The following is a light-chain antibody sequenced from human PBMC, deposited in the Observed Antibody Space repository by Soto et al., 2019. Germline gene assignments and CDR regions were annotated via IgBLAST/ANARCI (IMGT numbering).Light chain of an antibody. Sequence: QLVLTQPASVSGYPGQSITISCTGTSRDVGLYNLVSWYQQLPGKAPKLIIYEVSERPSGISDRFSGSKSGNTASLTISGLQDGDEADYYCCSYVGSSILMFGGGTKLTVL. CDR1: SRDVGLYNL. CDR3: CSYVGSSILM. J-gene: IGLJ3*02. CDR2: EVS. V-gene: IGLV2-23*02.